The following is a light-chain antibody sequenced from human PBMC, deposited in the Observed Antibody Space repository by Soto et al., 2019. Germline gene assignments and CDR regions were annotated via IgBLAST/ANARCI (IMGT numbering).Light chain of an antibody. CDR2: GVT. CDR1: HNDIGTYDY. V-gene: IGLV2-14*03. CDR3: SSFTSNRIYV. Sequence: QSVLTQPISVSGSPGQSITISCTGNHNDIGTYDYVSWYQQHPGRAPRLLIHGVTTRPSGISGRFSASKSGLTASLTISGLQPEDEADYYCSSFTSNRIYVFGPGTKVTAL. J-gene: IGLJ1*01.